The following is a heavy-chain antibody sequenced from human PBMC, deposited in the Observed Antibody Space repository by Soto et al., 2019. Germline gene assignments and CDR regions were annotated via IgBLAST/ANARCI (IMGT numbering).Heavy chain of an antibody. D-gene: IGHD1-1*01. CDR2: INTDDGNT. V-gene: IGHV1-3*04. CDR1: GYTFITYG. J-gene: IGHJ4*02. Sequence: ASVKVSCKASGYTFITYGMHWLRQAPGQGLEWMGWINTDDGNTRYSQKFQGRVTITRDTSASTAYMELGSLRPEDTAVYYCARPVSGGNYFFDYWGQGTLVTVSS. CDR3: ARPVSGGNYFFDY.